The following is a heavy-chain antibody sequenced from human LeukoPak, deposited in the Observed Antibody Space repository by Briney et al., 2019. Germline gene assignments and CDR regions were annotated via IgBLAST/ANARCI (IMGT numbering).Heavy chain of an antibody. J-gene: IGHJ4*02. D-gene: IGHD6-13*01. CDR3: ARVAYSSSWYRGGELEY. CDR1: GYTFTGYY. V-gene: IGHV1-2*04. Sequence: WASVKVSCKASGYTFTGYYMHWVRQAPGQGLEWMGWINPNSGGTNYAQKFQGWVTMTRDTSISTAYMELSRLRSDDTAVYYCARVAYSSSWYRGGELEYWGQGTLVTVSS. CDR2: INPNSGGT.